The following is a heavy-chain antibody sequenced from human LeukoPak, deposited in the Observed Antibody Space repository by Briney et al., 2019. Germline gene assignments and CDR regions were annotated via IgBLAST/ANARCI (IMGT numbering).Heavy chain of an antibody. J-gene: IGHJ5*02. D-gene: IGHD2-2*01. CDR3: ARAGWDSTGPNTPWFDP. V-gene: IGHV1-2*02. Sequence: ASVKVSCKASGYTFTGYYMHWVRQAPGHGLEWMGWINPNSGGTNYAQKFQGRVTMTRDTSISTAYMELSRLRSDDTAVYYCARAGWDSTGPNTPWFDPWGQGTLVTVSS. CDR2: INPNSGGT. CDR1: GYTFTGYY.